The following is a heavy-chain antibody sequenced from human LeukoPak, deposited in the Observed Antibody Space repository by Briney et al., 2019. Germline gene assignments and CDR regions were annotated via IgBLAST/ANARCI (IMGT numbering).Heavy chain of an antibody. D-gene: IGHD4-23*01. CDR1: GGTFSSYA. J-gene: IGHJ3*02. CDR2: IIPIFGTA. V-gene: IGHV1-69*13. Sequence: SVKLSCKASGGTFSSYAISWVRQAPGQGLEWVGGIIPIFGTANYAQKFQGRVTITADESTSTAYMELSSLRSEDTAVYYCERAYLLETMVVNEYHDAFDIWGQGTMVTVSS. CDR3: ERAYLLETMVVNEYHDAFDI.